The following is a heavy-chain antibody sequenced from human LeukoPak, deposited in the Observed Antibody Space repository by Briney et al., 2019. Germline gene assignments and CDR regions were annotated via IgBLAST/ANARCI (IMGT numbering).Heavy chain of an antibody. CDR1: GGSISSSSYY. D-gene: IGHD3-3*01. Sequence: SETLSLTCTVSGGSISSSSYYWGWIRQPPGKGLEWIGSIYYSGSTYYNPSLKSRVTISVDTSKNQFSLKLSSVTAADTAVYYCARPKSYYDFWSGSWFDPWGQGTLVTVSS. V-gene: IGHV4-39*01. CDR2: IYYSGST. CDR3: ARPKSYYDFWSGSWFDP. J-gene: IGHJ5*02.